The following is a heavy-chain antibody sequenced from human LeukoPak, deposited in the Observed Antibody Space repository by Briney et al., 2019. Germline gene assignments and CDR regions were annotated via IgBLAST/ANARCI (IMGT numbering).Heavy chain of an antibody. D-gene: IGHD5-18*01. V-gene: IGHV3-30*18. CDR3: AKVGHSSLPFDY. CDR2: ISYDGSNK. Sequence: GGSLRLSCAASGFTFSDYNMRWIRQAPGKGLEWVAVISYDGSNKYYADSVKGRFTISRDNSKNTLYLQMNSLRAEDTAVYYCAKVGHSSLPFDYWGQGTLVTVSS. CDR1: GFTFSDYN. J-gene: IGHJ4*02.